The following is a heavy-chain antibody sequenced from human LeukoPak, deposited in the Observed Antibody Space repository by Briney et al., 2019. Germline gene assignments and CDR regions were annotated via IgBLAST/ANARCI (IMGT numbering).Heavy chain of an antibody. CDR3: ATFTNSGWYVPPF. V-gene: IGHV1-24*01. J-gene: IGHJ4*02. CDR2: FGPEDGET. CDR1: GYTLTELS. D-gene: IGHD6-19*01. Sequence: RASVKVSCKVSGYTLTELSMHWVRQAPGKGLEWMGGFGPEDGETIYAQKFQGRVTMTEDTSTDTAYMELSSLRSEDTAVYYCATFTNSGWYVPPFWGQGTLVTVSS.